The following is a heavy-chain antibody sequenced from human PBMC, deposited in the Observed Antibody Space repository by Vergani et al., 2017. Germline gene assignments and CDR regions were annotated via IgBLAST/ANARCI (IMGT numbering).Heavy chain of an antibody. J-gene: IGHJ4*02. D-gene: IGHD3-22*01. CDR2: IYYSGNT. Sequence: QLQLQESGPGLVKPSETVSLTCNVSGGSISTSNYYWGWIRQPPGKGLEWIANIYYSGNTYYNPSLKSRLTITVDTSANQFSLRLTSVTAADTAVYYCARRDASSGYVFDHWGQGILVTVSS. CDR3: ARRDASSGYVFDH. CDR1: GGSISTSNYY. V-gene: IGHV4-39*01.